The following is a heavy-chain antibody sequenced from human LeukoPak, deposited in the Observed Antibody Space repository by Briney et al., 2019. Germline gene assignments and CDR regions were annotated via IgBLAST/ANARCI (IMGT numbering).Heavy chain of an antibody. Sequence: PSQTLSLTCTVSGGSISSGDYYWSWIRQPPGKGLEWIGYIYYSGSTYYNPSLKSRVTISVDTSKNQFSLKLSSVTAADTAVYYCARENPYCSSTSCYQGHYFVYWGQGTLVTVSS. CDR1: GGSISSGDYY. V-gene: IGHV4-30-4*01. CDR2: IYYSGST. D-gene: IGHD2-2*01. CDR3: ARENPYCSSTSCYQGHYFVY. J-gene: IGHJ4*02.